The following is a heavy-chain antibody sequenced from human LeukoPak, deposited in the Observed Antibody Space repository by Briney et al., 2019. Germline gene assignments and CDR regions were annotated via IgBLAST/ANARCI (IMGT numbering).Heavy chain of an antibody. D-gene: IGHD3-10*01. CDR2: INHSGST. CDR1: GGSFSGYY. V-gene: IGHV4-34*01. J-gene: IGHJ6*03. CDR3: AREVSIQLLWFGELRYYYYYYMDV. Sequence: SETLSLTCAVYGGSFSGYYWSWIRQPPGKGLEWIGEINHSGSTNYNPSLKSRVTISVDTSKNQFSLKLSSVTAADTAVYYCAREVSIQLLWFGELRYYYYYYMDVWGKGTTVTISS.